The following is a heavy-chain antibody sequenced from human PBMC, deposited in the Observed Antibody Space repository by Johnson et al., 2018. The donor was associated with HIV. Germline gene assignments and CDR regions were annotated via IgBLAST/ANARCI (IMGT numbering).Heavy chain of an antibody. CDR3: AKDFWPVGARGAFDI. Sequence: VQLVESGGGLVQPGGSLRLSCAASGFTFSSYWMHWVRQAPGKGLVWVSRINSDGSTYFADSVKGRFPISRDNSKNTLYLQMNSLRAEDTAVYYCAKDFWPVGARGAFDIWGQGTMVTVSS. CDR2: INSDGST. D-gene: IGHD1-26*01. V-gene: IGHV3-66*01. J-gene: IGHJ3*02. CDR1: GFTFSSYW.